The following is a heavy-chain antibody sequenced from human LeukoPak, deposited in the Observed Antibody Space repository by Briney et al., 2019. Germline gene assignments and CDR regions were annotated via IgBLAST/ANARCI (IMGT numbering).Heavy chain of an antibody. CDR3: ATDLGVYGSGSYFDP. Sequence: ASVKVSCKVSGYTLTELSMHWVRQAPGKGLEWMGGFDPEDGETIYAQKFQGRVTMTEDTSTDTAYMELSSLRSEDTAVYYCATDLGVYGSGSYFDPWGQGTLVTVSS. CDR2: FDPEDGET. V-gene: IGHV1-24*01. J-gene: IGHJ5*02. CDR1: GYTLTELS. D-gene: IGHD3-10*01.